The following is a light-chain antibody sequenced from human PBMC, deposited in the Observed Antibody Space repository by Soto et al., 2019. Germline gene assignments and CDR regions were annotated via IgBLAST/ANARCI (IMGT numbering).Light chain of an antibody. V-gene: IGLV2-8*01. CDR2: EVS. CDR1: SSDVGGYNF. CDR3: SSYAGSNNVV. J-gene: IGLJ2*01. Sequence: QSVLTQPPSASGSPGQSVTISCTGTSSDVGGYNFVSWYQQHPGKAPKLMIYEVSERPSGVPDRFSGSKSANTASLTVSGLQAEDEADYYCSSYAGSNNVVFGGGTKVTVL.